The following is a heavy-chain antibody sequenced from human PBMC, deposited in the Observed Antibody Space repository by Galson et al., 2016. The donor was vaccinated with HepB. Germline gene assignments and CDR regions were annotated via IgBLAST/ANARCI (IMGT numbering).Heavy chain of an antibody. V-gene: IGHV3-53*01. J-gene: IGHJ4*02. CDR3: ARDRHCITTSCQGL. Sequence: SLRLSCAASGFSVSNNYTTWVRQAPGKGLEWVSLIYSGGSTYYADSVKGRFTISRDSSKNTLYLQMNSLRAEDTAVYYCARDRHCITTSCQGLWGPGTLVTVSS. CDR1: GFSVSNNY. D-gene: IGHD2-2*01. CDR2: IYSGGST.